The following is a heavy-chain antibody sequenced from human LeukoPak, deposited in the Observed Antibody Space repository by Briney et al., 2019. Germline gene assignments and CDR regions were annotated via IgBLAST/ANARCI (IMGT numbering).Heavy chain of an antibody. CDR1: GGSFSGYY. CDR3: ASTYDFWSGYYTGYFQH. CDR2: INHSGST. Sequence: PSETLSLTCAVYGGSFSGYYWSWIRQPPGKGLEWIGEINHSGSTNYNPSLKSRVTISVDTSKNQFSLKLSSVTAADTAVYYCASTYDFWSGYYTGYFQHWGQGTLVTVSS. V-gene: IGHV4-34*01. J-gene: IGHJ1*01. D-gene: IGHD3-3*01.